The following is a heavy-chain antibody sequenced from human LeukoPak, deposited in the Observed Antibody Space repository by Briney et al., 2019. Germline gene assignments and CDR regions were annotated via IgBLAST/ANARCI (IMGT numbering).Heavy chain of an antibody. CDR2: IRSKAYGGTT. CDR3: TRGLYYYDSSGSREYYFDY. CDR1: GFSFSGFW. D-gene: IGHD3-22*01. V-gene: IGHV3-49*04. Sequence: GGSLRLSCAASGFSFSGFWMSWVRQAPGKGLEWVGFIRSKAYGGTTEYAASVKGRFTISRDDSKSIAYLQMNSLKTEDTAVYYCTRGLYYYDSSGSREYYFDYWGQGTLVTVSS. J-gene: IGHJ4*02.